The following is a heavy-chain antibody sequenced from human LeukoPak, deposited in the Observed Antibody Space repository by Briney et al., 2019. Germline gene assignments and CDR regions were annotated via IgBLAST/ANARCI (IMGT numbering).Heavy chain of an antibody. CDR3: ANDVVVIARGGDY. J-gene: IGHJ4*02. CDR1: GFTFSSYG. V-gene: IGHV3-30*02. CDR2: IRYDGSNK. Sequence: GSLGLSCAASGFTFSSYGMHWVRQAPGKGLEWVAFIRYDGSNKYYADSVKCRFTISRDNSKNTLYLQMTSLRAEDTAVYYCANDVVVIARGGDYWGQGTLVTVSS. D-gene: IGHD2-21*01.